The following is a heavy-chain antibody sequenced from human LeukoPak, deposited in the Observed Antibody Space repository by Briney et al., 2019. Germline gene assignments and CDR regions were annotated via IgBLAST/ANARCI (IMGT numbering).Heavy chain of an antibody. CDR2: VDRYGSDT. J-gene: IGHJ4*02. D-gene: IGHD7-27*01. Sequence: GSLRLSCAASGLTFSDYWIHWVRQAPGKGLVWVSRVDRYGSDTNYADSVKGRFTISRDNAKNTLYLQMDSLRPEDTAVYYCATGEGRYFDYWGQGTLVTVSS. CDR3: ATGEGRYFDY. CDR1: GLTFSDYW. V-gene: IGHV3-74*01.